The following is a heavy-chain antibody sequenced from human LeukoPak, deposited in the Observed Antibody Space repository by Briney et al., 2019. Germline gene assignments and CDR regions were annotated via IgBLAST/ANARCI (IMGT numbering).Heavy chain of an antibody. CDR2: VFHRGSP. V-gene: IGHV4-59*08. J-gene: IGHJ6*02. CDR1: DGSISNYY. D-gene: IGHD4-11*01. Sequence: SETLSLTCTVSDGSISNYYWSWIRQTPGKDLEWIGCVFHRGSPTYNPSLKSRVTMSVHTSQNRFSLRLSSVTAADTAIYYCARQAYTNLPWGMDVWGQGTTVTVSS. CDR3: ARQAYTNLPWGMDV.